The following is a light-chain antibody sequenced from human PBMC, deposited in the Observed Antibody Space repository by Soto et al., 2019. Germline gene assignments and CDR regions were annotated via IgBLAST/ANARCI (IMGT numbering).Light chain of an antibody. J-gene: IGLJ1*01. Sequence: QTVVTQEPSLTVSPGETVTLTCGSSTGTVTSGHYPYWFQQRPGQAPTTLIYDTNNKYSWTPDRFSGSLLGGKAALTLSGAQPEDEGDYYCLLLYSGNRRVFGTGTKVIVL. CDR1: TGTVTSGHY. CDR3: LLLYSGNRRV. CDR2: DTN. V-gene: IGLV7-46*01.